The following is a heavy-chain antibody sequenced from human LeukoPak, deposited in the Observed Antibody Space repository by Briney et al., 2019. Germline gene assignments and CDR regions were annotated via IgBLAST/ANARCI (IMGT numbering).Heavy chain of an antibody. CDR3: TKDRDDYGDPESFDF. V-gene: IGHV3-7*04. Sequence: GGSLRLSCAASGFTFSNYWMSWVRQAPGKGLEWVANIKEDGSDKYYVDSVKGRFTISRDNAKNSQYLQMNSLRAEDTAVYYCTKDRDDYGDPESFDFWGQGTMVTVSS. CDR1: GFTFSNYW. CDR2: IKEDGSDK. D-gene: IGHD4/OR15-4a*01. J-gene: IGHJ3*01.